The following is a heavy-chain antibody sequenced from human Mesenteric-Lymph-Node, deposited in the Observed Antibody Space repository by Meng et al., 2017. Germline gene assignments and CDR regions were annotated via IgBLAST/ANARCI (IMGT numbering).Heavy chain of an antibody. V-gene: IGHV3-7*01. CDR1: GFTFSSHW. CDR2: IKQDGTEK. J-gene: IGHJ4*02. CDR3: ARDDYVWGVGTP. Sequence: GGSLRLSCAGSGFTFSSHWMSWVRQAPGKGPEWVANIKQDGTEKNYVDSVKGRFTISRDNAKNSLYLQMNRLRAEDTAVYYCARDDYVWGVGTPWGQGTLVTVSS. D-gene: IGHD3-16*01.